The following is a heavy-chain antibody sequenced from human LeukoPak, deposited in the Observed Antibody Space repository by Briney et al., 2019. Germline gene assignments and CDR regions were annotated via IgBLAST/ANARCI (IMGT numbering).Heavy chain of an antibody. J-gene: IGHJ6*03. CDR2: INHSGST. CDR3: ARPHGSSSYQQYYYYMDV. V-gene: IGHV4-34*01. CDR1: GGSFSGYY. Sequence: SETLSLTCAVYGGSFSGYYWSWIRQPPGKGLEWIGEINHSGSTNYNPSLKSRVTISVDTSKNQFSLKLSSVTAADTAVYYCARPHGSSSYQQYYYYMDVWGKGTTVTVSS. D-gene: IGHD3-22*01.